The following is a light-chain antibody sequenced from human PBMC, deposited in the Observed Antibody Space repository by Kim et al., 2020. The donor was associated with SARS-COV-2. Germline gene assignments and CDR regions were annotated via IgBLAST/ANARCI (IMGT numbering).Light chain of an antibody. CDR1: SSDVGSYNL. CDR3: SSYAGSSTLYV. V-gene: IGLV2-23*02. J-gene: IGLJ1*01. Sequence: SITVSCTGTSSDVGSYNLVSWYQHHPGKAPTLMIYEVSKRPSGVSDRFSGSKSANTASLTISGLQAEDEADYFCSSYAGSSTLYVFGTGTKVTVL. CDR2: EVS.